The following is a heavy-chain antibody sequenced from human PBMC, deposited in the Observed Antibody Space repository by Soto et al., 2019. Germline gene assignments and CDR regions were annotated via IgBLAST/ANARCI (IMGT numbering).Heavy chain of an antibody. CDR1: GFTVSSNY. D-gene: IGHD5-12*01. CDR2: IYSGGST. Sequence: EVQLVETGGGLIQPGGSLRLSCAASGFTVSSNYMIWVRQAPGKGLEWVSVIYSGGSTYYAYSVKVRFTISRDNSKNTLYLQMNSLRAEDKAVYYCARDRSTSGYDDYYYYSGMDVWGQGTTVTVSS. V-gene: IGHV3-53*02. J-gene: IGHJ6*02. CDR3: ARDRSTSGYDDYYYYSGMDV.